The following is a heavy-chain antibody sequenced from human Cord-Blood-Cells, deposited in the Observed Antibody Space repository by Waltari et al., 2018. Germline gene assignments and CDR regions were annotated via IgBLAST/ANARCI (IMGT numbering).Heavy chain of an antibody. CDR3: ARRFSSSWYWFDP. Sequence: EVQLVQSGAEVKKPGESLKISCKGSGYSFTSYWIGWVRQMPGKGLEWMGTTSPGEYDSRYSPSFQGEVTITADKSVSTAYLQWSSLKASDTAMYYCARRFSSSWYWFDPWGQGTLVTVSS. V-gene: IGHV5-51*01. CDR2: TSPGEYDS. D-gene: IGHD6-13*01. J-gene: IGHJ5*02. CDR1: GYSFTSYW.